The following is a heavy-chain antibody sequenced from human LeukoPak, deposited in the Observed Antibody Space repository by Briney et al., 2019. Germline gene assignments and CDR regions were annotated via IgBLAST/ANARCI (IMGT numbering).Heavy chain of an antibody. D-gene: IGHD3-10*01. Sequence: SETLSLTCAVYGGSFSGYYWSRIRQPPGKGLEWIGEINHSGSTNYNPSLKSRVTISVDTSKNQFSLKLSSVTAADTAVYYCARQMPSLWFGETAYYYYYYGMDVWGQGTTVTVSS. V-gene: IGHV4-34*01. CDR1: GGSFSGYY. J-gene: IGHJ6*02. CDR2: INHSGST. CDR3: ARQMPSLWFGETAYYYYYYGMDV.